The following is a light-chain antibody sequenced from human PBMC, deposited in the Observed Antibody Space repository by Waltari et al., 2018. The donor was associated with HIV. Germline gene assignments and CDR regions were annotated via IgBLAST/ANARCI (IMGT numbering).Light chain of an antibody. CDR2: YGS. CDR3: QVWDTGSDQVV. Sequence: SYVLTQPPSVSVALGETARITCGGNNIGIKSVHWYQQKPGQAPLLVIYYGSDRPPGIPERISGSKSVHTATLTSSRVEAGDEADYYCQVWDTGSDQVVFGVRTKLTVL. V-gene: IGLV3-21*04. J-gene: IGLJ2*01. CDR1: NIGIKS.